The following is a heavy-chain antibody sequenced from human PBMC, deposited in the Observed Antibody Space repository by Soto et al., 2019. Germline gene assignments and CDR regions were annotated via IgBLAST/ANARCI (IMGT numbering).Heavy chain of an antibody. CDR2: ISSSSSYI. CDR1: GFTFSSYS. J-gene: IGHJ1*01. D-gene: IGHD4-17*01. CDR3: ARGDYGDYHDYFRH. V-gene: IGHV3-21*01. Sequence: GGSLRLSCAASGFTFSSYSMNWVRQAPGKGLEWVSSISSSSSYIYYADSVKGRFTISRDNAKNSLYLQMNSLRAEDTSVYYCARGDYGDYHDYFRHWGQGTLVTVSS.